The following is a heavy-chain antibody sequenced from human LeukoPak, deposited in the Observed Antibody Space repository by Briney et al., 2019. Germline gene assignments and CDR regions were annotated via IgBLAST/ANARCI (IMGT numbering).Heavy chain of an antibody. CDR2: IYYSGTT. J-gene: IGHJ4*02. V-gene: IGHV4-39*01. CDR3: AGGRSSVLGY. D-gene: IGHD6-19*01. CDR1: GGSISSSSYY. Sequence: SETLSHTCTVSGGSISSSSYYWGWIRQPPGKGLEWIGSIYYSGTTYYNPSLKSRVTISVDTSKNQFSLKLSSVTAADTAVYYCAGGRSSVLGYWGQGTLVTVSS.